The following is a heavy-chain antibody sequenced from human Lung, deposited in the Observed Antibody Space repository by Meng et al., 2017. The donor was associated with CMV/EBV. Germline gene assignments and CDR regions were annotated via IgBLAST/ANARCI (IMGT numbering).Heavy chain of an antibody. CDR3: VRGGWSPGY. D-gene: IGHD6-19*01. CDR2: ISVNSGKT. V-gene: IGHV1-18*01. CDR1: GYTFPSYG. J-gene: IGHJ4*02. Sequence: ASXXVSWKASGYTFPSYGISWVRQAPGQGLEWMGWISVNSGKTTYAQKVQGRINMTTDTSTSTAYMELRSLRSDDTDVYYCVRGGWSPGYWGKGTLVTVSS.